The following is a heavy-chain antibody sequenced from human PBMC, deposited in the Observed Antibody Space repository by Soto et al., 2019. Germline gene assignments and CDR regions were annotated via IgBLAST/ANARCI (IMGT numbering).Heavy chain of an antibody. V-gene: IGHV5-51*01. CDR2: IYPSDSDT. Sequence: LKISCKGSGYNFAGYWIAWVRQMPGKGLELMGIIYPSDSDTRYRPSFQGQVTISADKSISSAYLQWSSLRASDTAMYYCARGGVSTRTFDYWGQGTPVTVSS. D-gene: IGHD3-3*01. CDR1: GYNFAGYW. CDR3: ARGGVSTRTFDY. J-gene: IGHJ4*02.